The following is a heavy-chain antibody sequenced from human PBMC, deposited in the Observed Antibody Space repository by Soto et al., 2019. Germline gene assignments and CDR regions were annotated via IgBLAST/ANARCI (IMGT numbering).Heavy chain of an antibody. D-gene: IGHD1-1*01. CDR3: ARDHPTTYDYDMDV. V-gene: IGHV3-53*02. Sequence: EVQLVETGGDLIQSGGSLRLSCAASGFAVSSCYMMWVRQAPGKGLECVSVTYTGGSTDYADSVQGRFTVSRDDSRNTVYIQMDSLRSDDTAVYYCARDHPTTYDYDMDVWCQGTTVIVSS. CDR1: GFAVSSCY. CDR2: TYTGGST. J-gene: IGHJ6*02.